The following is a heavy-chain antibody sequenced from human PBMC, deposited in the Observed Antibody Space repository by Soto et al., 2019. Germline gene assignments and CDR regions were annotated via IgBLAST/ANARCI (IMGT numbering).Heavy chain of an antibody. J-gene: IGHJ5*02. D-gene: IGHD5-18*01. Sequence: ASVKVSCKAAGYTFTSYDMNWVRRATGQGLEWMGWMNPNSGNTGYAQKFQGRVTMTRNTSISTAYMELSSLRSEDTAVYYCARGPTKRGYSYGCRWLAPSGQGTLVPVSS. CDR2: MNPNSGNT. CDR3: ARGPTKRGYSYGCRWLAP. CDR1: GYTFTSYD. V-gene: IGHV1-8*01.